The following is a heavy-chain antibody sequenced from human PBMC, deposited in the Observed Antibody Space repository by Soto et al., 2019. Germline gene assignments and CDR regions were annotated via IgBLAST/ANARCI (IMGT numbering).Heavy chain of an antibody. J-gene: IGHJ4*02. V-gene: IGHV4-34*01. Sequence: SETLSLTCAVYGGSFSGYYWNWIRQPPGKGLEWIGEINHSGSTNYNPSLKSRVTISVDTSKNQFSLKLSPVTAADTAVYYCARGLDYVVYWGQGTLVTVSS. CDR3: ARGLDYVVY. CDR1: GGSFSGYY. CDR2: INHSGST.